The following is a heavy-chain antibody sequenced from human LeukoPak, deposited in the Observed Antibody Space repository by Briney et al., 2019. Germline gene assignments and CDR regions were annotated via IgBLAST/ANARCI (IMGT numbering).Heavy chain of an antibody. CDR2: IYYSGST. J-gene: IGHJ2*01. V-gene: IGHV4-39*01. Sequence: PSETLSLTCTVSGGSISSSSYYWGWIRQPPGKGLEWIGSIYYSGSTYYNPSLKSRVTISVDTSKNQFSLKLSSVTAADTAVYYCARHTRRTTVTTASWYFDLWGRGALVTVSS. CDR3: ARHTRRTTVTTASWYFDL. D-gene: IGHD4-17*01. CDR1: GGSISSSSYY.